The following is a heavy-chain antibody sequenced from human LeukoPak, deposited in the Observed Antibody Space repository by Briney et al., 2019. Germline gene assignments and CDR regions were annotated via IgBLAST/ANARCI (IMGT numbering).Heavy chain of an antibody. CDR3: PRRQFRLKNHVGPTAVDY. D-gene: IGHD1-14*01. V-gene: IGHV5-51*01. CDR1: GYSFSSHW. CDR2: IDPGDSDT. Sequence: GESLKISCKGSGYSFSSHWIVWVRQMPGKGLEWMGIIDPGDSDTRYSPSFQGQVTISADKSISTAYLQWSSLKASDTAMYYCPRRQFRLKNHVGPTAVDYWGQGTLVTVSS. J-gene: IGHJ4*02.